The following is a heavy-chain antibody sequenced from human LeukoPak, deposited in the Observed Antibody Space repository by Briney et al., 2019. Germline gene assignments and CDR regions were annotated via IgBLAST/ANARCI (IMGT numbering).Heavy chain of an antibody. CDR2: IERGTST. J-gene: IGHJ6*02. Sequence: GGSLRLSCAASGFSISDYYMTWVRQAPGKGLEWVSTIERGTSTLYAGSVKGRFTISRDNAKNTLYLQMNSLRAEDTAVYYCGRGGYDFDAWGPGTTVSVFS. V-gene: IGHV3-69-1*01. CDR1: GFSISDYY. D-gene: IGHD3/OR15-3a*01. CDR3: GRGGYDFDA.